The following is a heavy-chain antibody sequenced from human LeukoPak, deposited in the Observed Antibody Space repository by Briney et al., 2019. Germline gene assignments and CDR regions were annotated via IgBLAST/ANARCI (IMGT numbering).Heavy chain of an antibody. CDR3: AKDRNYYYDSSVVDY. V-gene: IGHV3-23*01. D-gene: IGHD3-22*01. CDR1: GFTFSSYA. Sequence: PRGSLRLSCAASGFTFSSYAMSWVRQAPGKGLEWVSAISGSGGSTYYADSVKGRFTISRDNSKNTLYLQMNSLRAEDTAVYYCAKDRNYYYDSSVVDYWGQGTLVTVSS. J-gene: IGHJ4*02. CDR2: ISGSGGST.